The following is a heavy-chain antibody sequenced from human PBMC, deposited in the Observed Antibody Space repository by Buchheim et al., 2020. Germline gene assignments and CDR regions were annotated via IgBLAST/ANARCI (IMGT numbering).Heavy chain of an antibody. V-gene: IGHV1-46*03. CDR1: GYTVTSYY. Sequence: QVQLVQSGAEVKKPGASVKVSCKASGYTVTSYYMHWVRQAPGQGLEWMEIINPSGGSTSYAQKFQGRVTMTRDTSTSTVYLELSSLRSEDTAVYYCARDLAAGYYYYGMDVWGQGTT. CDR2: INPSGGST. J-gene: IGHJ6*02. CDR3: ARDLAAGYYYYGMDV. D-gene: IGHD3-10*01.